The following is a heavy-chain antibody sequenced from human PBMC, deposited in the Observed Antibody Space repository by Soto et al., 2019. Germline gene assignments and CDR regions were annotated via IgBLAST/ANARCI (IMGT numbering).Heavy chain of an antibody. D-gene: IGHD2-2*01. CDR2: ISSYGGST. CDR1: GFTFSSYA. J-gene: IGHJ6*03. CDR3: AGGLCSSASCFYYYYMDV. V-gene: IGHV3-64*01. Sequence: GGSLRLSCAASGFTFSSYAMHWVRQAPGKGLEYVSAISSYGGSTYYANSVKGRFTISRDNSENTRYLQMGSLRAEDMAVYYCAGGLCSSASCFYYYYMDVWGKGTTVTVSS.